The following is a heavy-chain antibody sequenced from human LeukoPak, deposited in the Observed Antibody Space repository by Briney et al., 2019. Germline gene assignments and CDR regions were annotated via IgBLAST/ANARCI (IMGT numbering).Heavy chain of an antibody. CDR2: INHSGST. Sequence: PSETLSLTCAVYGGSFSGYYWSWIRQPPGKGLEWIGEINHSGSTNYNPSPKSRVTISVDTSKNQFSLKLSSVTAADTAVYYCASLTEQGPGGGWGQGTLVTVSS. J-gene: IGHJ4*02. CDR3: ASLTEQGPGGG. CDR1: GGSFSGYY. D-gene: IGHD1-26*01. V-gene: IGHV4-34*01.